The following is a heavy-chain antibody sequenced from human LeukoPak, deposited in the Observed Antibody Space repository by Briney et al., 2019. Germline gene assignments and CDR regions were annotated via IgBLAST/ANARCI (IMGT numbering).Heavy chain of an antibody. CDR2: ISGSGGST. CDR1: GFTFSSYA. D-gene: IGHD6-6*01. V-gene: IGHV3-23*01. CDR3: AKDPYQRIAARSPNFDY. J-gene: IGHJ4*02. Sequence: PGGSLRLSCAASGFTFSSYAMSWVRQAPGKGLEWVSAISGSGGSTYYADSVKGRFTISRDNSKNTLYLQMNSLRAEDTAVYYCAKDPYQRIAARSPNFDYWGQGTLVTVSS.